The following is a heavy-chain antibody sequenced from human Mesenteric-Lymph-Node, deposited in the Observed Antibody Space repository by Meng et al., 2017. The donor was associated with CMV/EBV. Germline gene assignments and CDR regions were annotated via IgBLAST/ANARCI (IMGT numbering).Heavy chain of an antibody. CDR2: VIPMFGSP. J-gene: IGHJ6*02. CDR1: TFRSFA. CDR3: VRDVTGSGSPHHYYGLDV. D-gene: IGHD3-22*01. Sequence: TFRSFALSWVRQAPGRGLEWMGKVIPMFGSPNYAQKFQGRVTITTDESTSTVYMELSSLRLDDTAAYYCVRDVTGSGSPHHYYGLDVWGPGTRVTV. V-gene: IGHV1-69*05.